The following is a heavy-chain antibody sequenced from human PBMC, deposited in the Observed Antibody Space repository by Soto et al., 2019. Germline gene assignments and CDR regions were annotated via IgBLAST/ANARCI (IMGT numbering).Heavy chain of an antibody. V-gene: IGHV3-30-3*01. J-gene: IGHJ4*02. CDR2: ISYDGSNK. Sequence: GGSLRLSFAASGFTFSSYAMHWVRQVPGKGLEWVAVISYDGSNKYYADSVKGRFTISRDNSKNTLYLQMNSLRAEDTAVYYCASQSGYSYGTFDYWGQGTLVTV. CDR1: GFTFSSYA. CDR3: ASQSGYSYGTFDY. D-gene: IGHD5-18*01.